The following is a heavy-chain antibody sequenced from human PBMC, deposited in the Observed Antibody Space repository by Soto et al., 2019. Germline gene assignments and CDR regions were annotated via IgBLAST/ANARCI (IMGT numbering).Heavy chain of an antibody. D-gene: IGHD3-22*01. CDR1: GYTFTGYY. J-gene: IGHJ3*02. V-gene: IGHV1-2*02. CDR2: INPNSGGT. CDR3: VRFQGGIYDSSGDDAFDI. Sequence: ASVKVSCKASGYTFTGYYMHWVRQAPGQGLEWMGWINPNSGGTNYAQKFQGRATMTRDTSISTAYMELSRLRSDDTAVYYCVRFQGGIYDSSGDDAFDIWGQGTMVTVSS.